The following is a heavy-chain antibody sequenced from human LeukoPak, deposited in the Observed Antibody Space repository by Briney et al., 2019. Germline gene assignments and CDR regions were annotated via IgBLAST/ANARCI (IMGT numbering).Heavy chain of an antibody. Sequence: QAGGSLRLSCAASGFTFSSYAMSWVRQAPGKGLEWVSATSGSGDGTFYADSVKGRFTISRDNSKNTLYLQMNSLRAEDTAVYYCAKDQTNFIAPGDFDYWGQGTLVTVSS. D-gene: IGHD6-25*01. CDR3: AKDQTNFIAPGDFDY. V-gene: IGHV3-23*01. CDR2: TSGSGDGT. CDR1: GFTFSSYA. J-gene: IGHJ4*02.